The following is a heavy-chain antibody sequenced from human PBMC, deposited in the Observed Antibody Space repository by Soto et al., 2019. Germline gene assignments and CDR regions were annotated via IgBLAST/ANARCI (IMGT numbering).Heavy chain of an antibody. CDR3: ARDYQEYNNDWQLFDY. J-gene: IGHJ4*02. CDR2: IWYDGSNK. Sequence: QVHLVESGGGVVQPGRSLRLSCAASGFTFSNYGMHWVRQAPGKGLEWVAVIWYDGSNKYYADSVKGRFTISRDNSKNTLYLQMNSLRAEDTAVYYCARDYQEYNNDWQLFDYWGQGTLASVSS. CDR1: GFTFSNYG. D-gene: IGHD6-19*01. V-gene: IGHV3-33*01.